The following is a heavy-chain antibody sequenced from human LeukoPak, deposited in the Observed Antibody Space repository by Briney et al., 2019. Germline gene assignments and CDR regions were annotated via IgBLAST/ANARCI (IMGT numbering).Heavy chain of an antibody. CDR2: IYHSGST. Sequence: SETLSLTCTVSGYSINSVYYWGWIRQPPGKGLEWIGSIYHSGSTYYNPSLKSRVTISMDTSKNQFSLKLTSVTAADTAVYYCARGGAGIQLWYRQMYYFDYWGQGTLVTVSS. D-gene: IGHD5-18*01. J-gene: IGHJ4*02. V-gene: IGHV4-38-2*02. CDR1: GYSINSVYY. CDR3: ARGGAGIQLWYRQMYYFDY.